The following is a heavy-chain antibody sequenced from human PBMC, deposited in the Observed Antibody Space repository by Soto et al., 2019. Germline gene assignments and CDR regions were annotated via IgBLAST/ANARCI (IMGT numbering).Heavy chain of an antibody. V-gene: IGHV3-23*01. J-gene: IGHJ4*02. CDR2: ISGSGGST. D-gene: IGHD6-13*01. Sequence: EVQLLESGGGLVQPGGSLRLSCAASGFTFSSYAMSWVRQAAGKGLEWVSAISGSGGSTYYADSVKGRFTISRDNSKNTLDLQLNRLRAEDTAVYYGAKVSEAAAGTWYYFDYWGQGTLVTVSS. CDR3: AKVSEAAAGTWYYFDY. CDR1: GFTFSSYA.